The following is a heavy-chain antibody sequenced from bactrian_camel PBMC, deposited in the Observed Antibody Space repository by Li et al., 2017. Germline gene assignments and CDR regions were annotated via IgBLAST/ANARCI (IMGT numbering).Heavy chain of an antibody. D-gene: IGHD2*01. V-gene: IGHV3S6*01. CDR1: GFAFSSYY. Sequence: HVQLVESGGDLVQPGGSLRLSCATSGFAFSSYYMSWVRQAPGKGLEWVSGIYSGGSNTYYTDSVKGRFTISRDNAKNTVYLQMNNLKPEDTAVYYCVRVNIVSGDYWGQGTQVTVS. J-gene: IGHJ4*01. CDR3: VRVNIVSGDY. CDR2: IYSGGSNT.